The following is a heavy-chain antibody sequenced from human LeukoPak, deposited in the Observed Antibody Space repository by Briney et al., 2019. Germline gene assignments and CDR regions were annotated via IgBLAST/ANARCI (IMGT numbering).Heavy chain of an antibody. CDR3: AREAHPYCTNGVCYTGFDY. CDR2: IIPIFGTA. J-gene: IGHJ4*02. D-gene: IGHD2-8*01. Sequence: SVKVSCKASGGTFSSYAISWVRQAPGQGLEWMGGIIPIFGTANYAQKFQGRVTITADESTSTAYMELSSLRSEDTAVYYCAREAHPYCTNGVCYTGFDYWGQGTLDTVSS. V-gene: IGHV1-69*01. CDR1: GGTFSSYA.